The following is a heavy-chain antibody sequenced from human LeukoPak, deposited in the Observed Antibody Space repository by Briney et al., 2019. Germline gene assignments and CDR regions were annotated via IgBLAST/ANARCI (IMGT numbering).Heavy chain of an antibody. J-gene: IGHJ4*02. Sequence: GGSLRLSCAASGSIVNNNYMSWVRQAPGKGLEWVSGIYSDGTTYYADSVRGRFTISRDNSKNTLYLQMNSLRAEDTAVYYCARAKLLWFGELPKREKSFDYWGQGTLVTVSS. CDR1: GSIVNNNY. CDR3: ARAKLLWFGELPKREKSFDY. D-gene: IGHD3-10*01. V-gene: IGHV3-53*01. CDR2: IYSDGTT.